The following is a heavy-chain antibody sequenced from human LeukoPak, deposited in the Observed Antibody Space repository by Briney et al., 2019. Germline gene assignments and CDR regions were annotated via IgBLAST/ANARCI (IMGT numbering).Heavy chain of an antibody. CDR3: ARVEPSSSNDY. Sequence: GGSLRLSCAASGFTFTSSWMSWVRQTPGKGLEWVANIKHDESEKYYVDSVKGRFTISRDNAKNSLYLQMNSLRAEDTAVYYCARVEPSSSNDYWGQGTLVTVSS. CDR2: IKHDESEK. D-gene: IGHD6-6*01. CDR1: GFTFTSSW. J-gene: IGHJ4*02. V-gene: IGHV3-7*01.